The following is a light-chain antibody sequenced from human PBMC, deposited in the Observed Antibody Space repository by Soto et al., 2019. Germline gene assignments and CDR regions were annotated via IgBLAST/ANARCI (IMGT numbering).Light chain of an antibody. CDR2: DAS. J-gene: IGKJ1*01. V-gene: IGKV2-28*01. CDR3: QQYNSFSWT. Sequence: DIVMTQSPLSLPVTPVDPASISCRSSQILLHSDGYNYLDWYLQKPGQSPQLLIYDASSLEGGVPSRFSGSGSGTEFTLTISGLQPDDFATYYCQQYNSFSWTFGQGTKVDIK. CDR1: QILLHSDGYNY.